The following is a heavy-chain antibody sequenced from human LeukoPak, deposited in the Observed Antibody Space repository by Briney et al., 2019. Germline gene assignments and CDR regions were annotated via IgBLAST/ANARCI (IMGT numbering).Heavy chain of an antibody. D-gene: IGHD4-17*01. V-gene: IGHV5-51*01. CDR1: EDSFSLYW. J-gene: IGHJ3*02. CDR3: ARRGTVTPDAFDI. Sequence: GESLKISCKGSEDSFSLYWIAWVRQMPGKGLEWMGLIYPGDSDTRYSPSFQGQVTISADKSISTTYLQWSSLKASDTAMYYCARRGTVTPDAFDIWGQGTMVTVSS. CDR2: IYPGDSDT.